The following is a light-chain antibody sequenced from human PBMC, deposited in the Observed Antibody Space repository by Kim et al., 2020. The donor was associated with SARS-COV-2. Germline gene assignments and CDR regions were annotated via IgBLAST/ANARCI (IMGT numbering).Light chain of an antibody. CDR1: QSVSSSY. J-gene: IGKJ1*01. V-gene: IGKV3-20*01. CDR3: QQYGSSRWT. CDR2: GAS. Sequence: SPGERATPSCRASQSVSSSYLAWYQQKPGQAPRLLIYGASSRVTGIPDRFSGSGSGTDFTLTISRLEPEDFAVYYCQQYGSSRWTFGQGTKVDIK.